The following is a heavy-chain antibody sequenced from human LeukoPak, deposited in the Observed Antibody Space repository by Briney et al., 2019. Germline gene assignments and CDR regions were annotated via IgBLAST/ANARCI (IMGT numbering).Heavy chain of an antibody. Sequence: GGSLRPSCAPSGFTFSNYGMHWVRQAPDKGLEWVAFIQYDGTNKYYADSVKGRFTISRDNSKNTLYLQMNSLRAEDTAVYYCAKASTGTAAAPYYFDFWGQGTLVTVSS. CDR1: GFTFSNYG. CDR2: IQYDGTNK. J-gene: IGHJ4*02. CDR3: AKASTGTAAAPYYFDF. D-gene: IGHD6-13*01. V-gene: IGHV3-30*02.